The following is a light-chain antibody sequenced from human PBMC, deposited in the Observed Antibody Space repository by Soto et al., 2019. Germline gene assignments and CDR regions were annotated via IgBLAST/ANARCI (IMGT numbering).Light chain of an antibody. CDR3: SSYTSSSTLVV. J-gene: IGLJ2*01. V-gene: IGLV2-14*01. CDR1: SSDVGGYNY. CDR2: DVS. Sequence: QSALTQPASVSGSPGQSITISCTGTSSDVGGYNYVSWYQQHPGKAPKVMIYDVSNRPSGVSNRFSGSKSGNTASLTISGIQAEDEADYYCSSYTSSSTLVVFGGGTKLTVL.